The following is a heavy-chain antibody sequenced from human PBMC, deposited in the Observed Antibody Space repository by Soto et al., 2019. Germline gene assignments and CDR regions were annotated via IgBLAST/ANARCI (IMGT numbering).Heavy chain of an antibody. D-gene: IGHD2-21*01. CDR2: NYHSGTT. J-gene: IGHJ4*02. V-gene: IGHV4-59*01. CDR3: EREAYIGDGRSIDH. Sequence: SCIIQPQGKGLEWIGYNYHSGTTNYNPSLKSRVTISVDTSKNQFSLRLTSVTAADTAIYYYEREAYIGDGRSIDHWGPAILVT.